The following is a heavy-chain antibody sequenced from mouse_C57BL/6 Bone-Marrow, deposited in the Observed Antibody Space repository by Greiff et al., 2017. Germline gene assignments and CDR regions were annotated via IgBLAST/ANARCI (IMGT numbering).Heavy chain of an antibody. J-gene: IGHJ4*01. D-gene: IGHD1-1*01. CDR2: IYPGGGYT. Sequence: QVHVKQSGAELVRPGTSVKMSCKASGYTFTNYWIGWAKQRPGHGLEWIGDIYPGGGYTNYNEKFKGKATLTADKSSSTAYMQFSSLTSEDSAIYYCARLLGRNYYAMDYWGQGTSVTVSS. CDR3: ARLLGRNYYAMDY. CDR1: GYTFTNYW. V-gene: IGHV1-63*01.